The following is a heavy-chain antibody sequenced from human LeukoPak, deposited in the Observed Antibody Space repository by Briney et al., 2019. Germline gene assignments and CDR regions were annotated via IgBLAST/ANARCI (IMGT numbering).Heavy chain of an antibody. J-gene: IGHJ6*02. D-gene: IGHD3-9*01. V-gene: IGHV4-59*01. CDR1: GGSISSYY. CDR2: IYYSGST. Sequence: SETLSLTCTVSGGSISSYYWSWIRQPPGKGLEWIGYIYYSGSTNYNPSLKSRVTISVDTSKNQFSLKLSSVTAADTAVYYCAREGISYYDFLTGYHYGMDVWGQGTTVTVSS. CDR3: AREGISYYDFLTGYHYGMDV.